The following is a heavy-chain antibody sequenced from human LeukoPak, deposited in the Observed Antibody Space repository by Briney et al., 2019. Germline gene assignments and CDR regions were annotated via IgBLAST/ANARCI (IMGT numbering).Heavy chain of an antibody. V-gene: IGHV4-30-4*07. J-gene: IGHJ6*03. CDR3: ARVGTVVVLAATQGRGYYYYMDV. CDR2: IYYSGST. D-gene: IGHD2-15*01. CDR1: GGSISSGGYS. Sequence: SQTLSLTCAVSGGSISSGGYSWSWIRQPPGKGLEWIGYIYYSGSTYYNPSLKSRVTISVDTSKNQFSLKLSSVTAADTAVYYCARVGTVVVLAATQGRGYYYYMDVWGKGTTVTVSS.